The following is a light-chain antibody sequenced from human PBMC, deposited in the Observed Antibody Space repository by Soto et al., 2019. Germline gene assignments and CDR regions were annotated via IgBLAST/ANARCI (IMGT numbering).Light chain of an antibody. CDR3: QSYGSTLSVVV. CDR1: SSNIGAGYD. Sequence: QSVLTQPPSVSGAPGQRVTISCAGTSSNIGAGYDVHWYQQLPGTTPKLLIYADINRASGVPDRFSGSKSGTSGSLAITGLQAEDEADYYCQSYGSTLSVVVFGGGTKVTVL. V-gene: IGLV1-40*01. J-gene: IGLJ2*01. CDR2: ADI.